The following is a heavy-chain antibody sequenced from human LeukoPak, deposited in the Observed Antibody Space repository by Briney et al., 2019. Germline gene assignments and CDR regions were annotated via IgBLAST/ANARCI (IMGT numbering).Heavy chain of an antibody. CDR2: INPSGGST. CDR3: ARDVDTAMVWGYAFDI. V-gene: IGHV1-46*01. J-gene: IGHJ3*02. CDR1: GYTFTSYY. Sequence: ASVKVSCKASGYTFTSYYMHWVRQAPGQGLEWMGIINPSGGSTSYAQKFQGRVTMTRDTSTSTVYMELSSLRSEDTAVYYCARDVDTAMVWGYAFDIWGQGTMVTVSS. D-gene: IGHD5-18*01.